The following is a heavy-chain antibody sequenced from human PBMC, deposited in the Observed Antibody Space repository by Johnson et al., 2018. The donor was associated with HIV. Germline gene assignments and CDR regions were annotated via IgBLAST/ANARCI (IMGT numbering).Heavy chain of an antibody. V-gene: IGHV3-33*01. D-gene: IGHD3-22*01. J-gene: IGHJ3*02. CDR1: GFTFSSYG. Sequence: QVQLVESGGGVVQPGRSLRLSCAASGFTFSSYGMHWVRQAPGKGLEWVAVIWYDGSNKYYADSVKGRFTISRDNSKNTLYLQMNSLRAEDTAMYYCARDDYYDTSNHLDIWGQGTMVTVSS. CDR2: IWYDGSNK. CDR3: ARDDYYDTSNHLDI.